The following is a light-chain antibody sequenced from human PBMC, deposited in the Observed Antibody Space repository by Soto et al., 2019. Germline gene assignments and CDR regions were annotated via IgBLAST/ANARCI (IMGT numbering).Light chain of an antibody. V-gene: IGKV3-20*01. J-gene: IGKJ5*01. CDR2: AAS. CDR1: ETVSSSF. CDR3: QQYGTSPFT. Sequence: EIVLTQSPGTLSVSPGEKTSLSCRASETVSSSFLAWYQQKPGQAPRLLIYAASSRATGIPDRFSGSGSGTDFTLTISRLEPEDFAVYYCQQYGTSPFTFGQGTRLEIK.